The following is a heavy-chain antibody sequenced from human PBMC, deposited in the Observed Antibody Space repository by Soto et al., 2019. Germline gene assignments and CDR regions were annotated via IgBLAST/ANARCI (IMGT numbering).Heavy chain of an antibody. J-gene: IGHJ4*02. V-gene: IGHV3-64*01. CDR3: ARRSVSGKGDC. Sequence: EVQLVESGGGLVQPGGSLRLSCAASGFTFSSYAMYWVRQAPGKGLEYVSAMGTNAGSTYYAHSVKGRFTISRDNSKNTLYLQMDSLGPEDMAVYYRARRSVSGKGDCWGQGTLVTVSS. CDR2: MGTNAGST. CDR1: GFTFSSYA. D-gene: IGHD6-19*01.